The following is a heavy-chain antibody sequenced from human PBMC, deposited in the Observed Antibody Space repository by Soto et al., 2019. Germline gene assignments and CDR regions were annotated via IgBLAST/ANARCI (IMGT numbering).Heavy chain of an antibody. CDR2: ISTWNDDK. Sequence: ASVKVSGKPSGYIFTSYGFSWLRQAPGQGPEWMGWISTWNDDKRDTQKFRDRVTMTTDTSTSTAYMELRSLRFDDTAVYYCARLNSDYAVDFWGQGTLVTVSS. J-gene: IGHJ4*02. V-gene: IGHV1-18*04. CDR1: GYIFTSYG. D-gene: IGHD5-12*01. CDR3: ARLNSDYAVDF.